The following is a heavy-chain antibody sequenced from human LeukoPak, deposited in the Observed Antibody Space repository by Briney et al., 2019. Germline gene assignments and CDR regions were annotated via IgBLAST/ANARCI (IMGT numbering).Heavy chain of an antibody. Sequence: SETLSLTCTVSGGSISSSSYYWGWIRQPPGKGLEWIGSINYSGSTYYNPSLKSRVTISVDTSKNQFSLKLSSVTAADTAVYYCARPGLYCSCGSCYSRHYFDYWGQGTLVTVSS. V-gene: IGHV4-39*01. CDR2: INYSGST. J-gene: IGHJ4*02. CDR3: ARPGLYCSCGSCYSRHYFDY. CDR1: GGSISSSSYY. D-gene: IGHD2-15*01.